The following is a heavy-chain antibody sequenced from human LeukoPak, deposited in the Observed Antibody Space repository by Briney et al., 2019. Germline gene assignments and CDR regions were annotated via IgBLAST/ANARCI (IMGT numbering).Heavy chain of an antibody. J-gene: IGHJ4*02. D-gene: IGHD5-18*01. CDR1: GFTFSICA. Sequence: GGSPRLSCAASGFTFSICAMSWVRQAPGKGLEWVSTISGSGDYTYYADSVKGRFTISRDNSKNTLYLQMNSLRAEDTAVYYCAKDTYTYGPRTIDYWGQGTLVTVSS. V-gene: IGHV3-23*01. CDR2: ISGSGDYT. CDR3: AKDTYTYGPRTIDY.